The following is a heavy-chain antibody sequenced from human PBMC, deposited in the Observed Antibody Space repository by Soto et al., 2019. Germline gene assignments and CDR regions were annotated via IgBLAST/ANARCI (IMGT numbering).Heavy chain of an antibody. CDR3: ARGYSSSWRTGMDV. Sequence: ASVKVSCKASGYTFTSYDINWVRQATGQGLEWMGWMNPNSGNTGYAQKFQGRVTMTTDTSTSTAYMELRSLRSDDTAVYYCARGYSSSWRTGMDVWGQGTTVNVSS. CDR2: MNPNSGNT. D-gene: IGHD6-13*01. J-gene: IGHJ6*02. V-gene: IGHV1-8*01. CDR1: GYTFTSYD.